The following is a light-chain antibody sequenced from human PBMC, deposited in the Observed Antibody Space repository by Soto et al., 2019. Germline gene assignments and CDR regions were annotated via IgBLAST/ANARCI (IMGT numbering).Light chain of an antibody. CDR1: SSDVGSYNL. CDR3: CSYEPVTTNVV. V-gene: IGLV2-23*01. CDR2: EGM. J-gene: IGLJ2*01. Sequence: QSALTQPASVSGSPGQSITISCTGTSSDVGSYNLVSWYQHHPGKAPKLIIYEGMKRPSGVSDRFSGSKSGNTASLTISGLQAEDEADYYCCSYEPVTTNVVFGGGTKLTVL.